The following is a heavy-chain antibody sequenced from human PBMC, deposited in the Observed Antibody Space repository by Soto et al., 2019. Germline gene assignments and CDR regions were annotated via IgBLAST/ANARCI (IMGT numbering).Heavy chain of an antibody. V-gene: IGHV1-3*01. D-gene: IGHD6-19*01. CDR3: ARAPSSGWYDY. CDR1: GYIFANYP. J-gene: IGHJ4*02. Sequence: ASVKVSCKASGYIFANYPIHWVRQAPGQRLEWMGWINAGNGNTRYAQKFQGRVTITRDTSASTAYMDLGSLRSEDTAVYYCARAPSSGWYDYWGQGTLVTVSS. CDR2: INAGNGNT.